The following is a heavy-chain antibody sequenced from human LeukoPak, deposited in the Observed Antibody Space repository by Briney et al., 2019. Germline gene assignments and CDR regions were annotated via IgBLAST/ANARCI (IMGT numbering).Heavy chain of an antibody. CDR3: ARVWRMVYASDAFDI. CDR1: GYTFIDYY. CDR2: INPNSGGT. D-gene: IGHD2-8*01. V-gene: IGHV1-2*02. J-gene: IGHJ3*02. Sequence: ASVKVSCKASGYTFIDYYMHWVRQAPGQGLEWMGWINPNSGGTNYAQNFQGRVTMTRDTSISTAYMELSRLRSDDTAVYYCARVWRMVYASDAFDIWGQGTMVTVSS.